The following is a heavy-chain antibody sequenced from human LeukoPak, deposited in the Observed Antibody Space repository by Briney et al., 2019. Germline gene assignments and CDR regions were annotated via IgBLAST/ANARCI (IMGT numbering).Heavy chain of an antibody. J-gene: IGHJ6*02. CDR2: IWYDGSNK. Sequence: PGGSLRLSCAASGFTFNSYVMNWVRQAPGNGLEWVAVIWYDGSNKYYADSVKGRFTISRDNSKNTLYLQMDSLRAEDTAMYYCARIGCTGNNCRQYDYYGMDVWGQGTTVTVSS. D-gene: IGHD2-8*02. CDR1: GFTFNSYV. CDR3: ARIGCTGNNCRQYDYYGMDV. V-gene: IGHV3-33*01.